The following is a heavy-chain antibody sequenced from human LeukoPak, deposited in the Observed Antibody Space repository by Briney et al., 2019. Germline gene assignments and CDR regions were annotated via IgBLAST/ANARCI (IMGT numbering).Heavy chain of an antibody. CDR1: GGSISSYY. D-gene: IGHD2-2*02. V-gene: IGHV4-59*01. J-gene: IGHJ3*02. CDR2: IYYSGST. Sequence: SETLCLTCTVSGGSISSYYWSWIRQPPGKGLEWIGYIYYSGSTNYNPSLKSRVTISVDTSKNQFSLKLSSVTAADTAVYYCARDGLYCSSTSCNTLDAFDIWGQGTMVTVSS. CDR3: ARDGLYCSSTSCNTLDAFDI.